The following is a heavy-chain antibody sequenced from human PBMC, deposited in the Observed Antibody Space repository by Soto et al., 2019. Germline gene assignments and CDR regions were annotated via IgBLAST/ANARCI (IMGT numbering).Heavy chain of an antibody. J-gene: IGHJ6*02. D-gene: IGHD6-6*01. CDR3: AGYWPRDSSSFSRLYYGMAF. V-gene: IGHV1-69*06. CDR1: GGTTSSYA. Sequence: QVQLVQSGAEVKKPGSSVKVSCKASGGTTSSYAISWVRQAPGPGLEWMGGIIPIFGTTNYAQKFQGRVTITADKSTDTVYMEVSSLRSEDTAVYYCAGYWPRDSSSFSRLYYGMAFWGQGTTVTVSS. CDR2: IIPIFGTT.